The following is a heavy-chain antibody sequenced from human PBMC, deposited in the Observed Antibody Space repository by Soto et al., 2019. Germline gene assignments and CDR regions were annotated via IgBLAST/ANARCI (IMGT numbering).Heavy chain of an antibody. CDR3: AKYDYGNNWFDP. J-gene: IGHJ5*02. CDR2: IKQDGSEK. CDR1: GFTFSNYW. D-gene: IGHD3-10*01. Sequence: EVQLVESGGGLVQPGGSLRLSCAASGFTFSNYWMSWVRQTSGKGLEWVANIKQDGSEKYYVDSVRGRFTISRDNAKNSLYLQMNSLRVDDTAVYYFAKYDYGNNWFDPWGQGTLVTVSS. V-gene: IGHV3-7*01.